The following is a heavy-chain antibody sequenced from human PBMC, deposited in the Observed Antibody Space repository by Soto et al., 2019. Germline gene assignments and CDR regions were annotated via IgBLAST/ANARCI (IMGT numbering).Heavy chain of an antibody. CDR3: ARGRGGVVVPAAMRGDYYYYMDV. J-gene: IGHJ6*03. Sequence: ASVKVSCKASGGTFSSYAISWVRQAPGQGLEWMGGIIPIFGIANYAQKFQGRVTITAAKSTSTAYMELSSLRSEDTAVYYCARGRGGVVVPAAMRGDYYYYMDVWGKGTTVTVSS. V-gene: IGHV1-69*10. CDR2: IIPIFGIA. D-gene: IGHD2-2*01. CDR1: GGTFSSYA.